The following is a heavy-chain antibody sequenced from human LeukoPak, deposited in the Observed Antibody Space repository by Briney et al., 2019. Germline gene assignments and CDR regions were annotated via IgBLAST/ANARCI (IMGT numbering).Heavy chain of an antibody. J-gene: IGHJ4*02. D-gene: IGHD3-22*01. CDR3: PRVFSYYTYSFDY. V-gene: IGHV3-48*03. CDR1: GFTFRSYE. Sequence: GGSLRLSCAGFGFTFRSYEMNWVRQAPGKGLEWISYISSTGSAIYSADSVKGRFTISRDNAKNSLYLQMNSLRAEDTAVYYCPRVFSYYTYSFDYWGQGTLVTVSS. CDR2: ISSTGSAI.